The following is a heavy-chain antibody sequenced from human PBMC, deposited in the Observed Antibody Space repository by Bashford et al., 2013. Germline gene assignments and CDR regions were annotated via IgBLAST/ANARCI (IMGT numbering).Heavy chain of an antibody. Sequence: WVRQMPGKGLEWMGIIYPSDSDTRYGPSLEGQVTMSVDKSISTAYLQWGSLKASDTAMYFCGRRARNCSDGVCAMYYFDNWGQGTQVTVSS. V-gene: IGHV5-51*01. J-gene: IGHJ4*02. CDR3: GRRARNCSDGVCAMYYFDN. D-gene: IGHD2-8*01. CDR2: IYPSDSDT.